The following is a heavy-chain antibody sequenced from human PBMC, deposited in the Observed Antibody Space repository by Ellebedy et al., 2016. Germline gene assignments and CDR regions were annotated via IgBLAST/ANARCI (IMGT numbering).Heavy chain of an antibody. CDR3: ARRGLRFVSYFAMDV. Sequence: ASVKVSCXASGYTFTSYYMHWVRQAPGQGLEWLGWMTPNSGQTGYAQKFQGRLTMTRNTSISTAYLELSSLRSEDTAVYYCARRGLRFVSYFAMDVWGQGTTVTVSS. D-gene: IGHD5-12*01. CDR2: MTPNSGQT. V-gene: IGHV1-8*02. J-gene: IGHJ6*02. CDR1: GYTFTSYY.